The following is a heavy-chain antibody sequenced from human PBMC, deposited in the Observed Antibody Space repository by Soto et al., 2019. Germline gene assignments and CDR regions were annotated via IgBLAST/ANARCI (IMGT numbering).Heavy chain of an antibody. CDR2: IYPGDSDT. J-gene: IGHJ6*02. Sequence: PGESLKISCKGSGYSFTSYWIVWVRQMPGKGLEWMGIIYPGDSDTRYSSSFQGQVTISADKSFNTAYLQWSSLKASDTAMYYCARLQRDGMDVWGQGTTVTVSS. V-gene: IGHV5-51*01. CDR3: ARLQRDGMDV. D-gene: IGHD6-25*01. CDR1: GYSFTSYW.